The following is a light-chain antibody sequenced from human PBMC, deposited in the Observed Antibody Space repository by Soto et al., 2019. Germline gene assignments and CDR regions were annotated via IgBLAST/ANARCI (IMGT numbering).Light chain of an antibody. CDR1: QSITSY. CDR3: QQSYSTSIT. CDR2: AAS. J-gene: IGKJ5*01. V-gene: IGKV1-39*01. Sequence: DIQLTQSPSSLTASVGDRVTITCRASQSITSYLNWYQQKPGKAPKLLIYAASSLQREVPSRVSGSGSGTDFTLTISSLQPEDFATYYCQQSYSTSITFGQGTRLEIK.